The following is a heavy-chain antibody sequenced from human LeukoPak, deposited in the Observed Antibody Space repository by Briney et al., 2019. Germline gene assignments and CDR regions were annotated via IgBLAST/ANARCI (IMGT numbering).Heavy chain of an antibody. J-gene: IGHJ6*03. V-gene: IGHV4-61*02. D-gene: IGHD3-10*01. CDR2: IYTSGST. CDR1: GGSISSGSYY. CDR3: ARDRRGYGSGSYYLTAYYYYYMDV. Sequence: SETLSLTCTVSGGSISSGSYYWSWIRQPAGKGLEWIGRIYTSGSTNYNPSLKSRVTISVDTSKNQFSLKLSSVTAADTAEYYCARDRRGYGSGSYYLTAYYYYYMDVWGKGTTVTISS.